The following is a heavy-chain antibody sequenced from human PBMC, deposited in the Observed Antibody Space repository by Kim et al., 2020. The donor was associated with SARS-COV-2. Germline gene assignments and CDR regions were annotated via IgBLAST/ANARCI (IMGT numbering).Heavy chain of an antibody. D-gene: IGHD6-13*01. CDR2: ISSSSTYT. Sequence: GGSLRLSCAASGFTFSDYYMSWIRQAPGKGLEWVSYISSSSTYTNYADSVKGRFTISRDNAENSLYLQMNSLRAEDTAVYYCARRDSSWYSQIDYWGQGTLVTVSS. CDR1: GFTFSDYY. CDR3: ARRDSSWYSQIDY. J-gene: IGHJ4*02. V-gene: IGHV3-11*03.